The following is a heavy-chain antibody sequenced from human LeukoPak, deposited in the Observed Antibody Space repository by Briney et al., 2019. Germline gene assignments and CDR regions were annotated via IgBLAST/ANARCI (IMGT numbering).Heavy chain of an antibody. CDR3: ARGPDIVVVPAATYYFDY. Sequence: SETLSLTCAVYGGSFSGYYWSWIRQPPGKGLEWIGEINHSGSTNYNPSLKSRVTISVDTSKNQFSLKLSSVTAADTAVYYCARGPDIVVVPAATYYFDYWGQGTLVTVPS. CDR1: GGSFSGYY. J-gene: IGHJ4*02. D-gene: IGHD2-2*01. V-gene: IGHV4-34*01. CDR2: INHSGST.